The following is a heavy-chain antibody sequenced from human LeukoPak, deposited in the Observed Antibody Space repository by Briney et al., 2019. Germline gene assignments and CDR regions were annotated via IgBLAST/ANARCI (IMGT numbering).Heavy chain of an antibody. CDR3: ARDRGYCSSTSCYLFDY. CDR2: INPNSGGT. D-gene: IGHD2-2*01. J-gene: IGHJ4*02. V-gene: IGHV1-2*06. CDR1: GYTFIGYY. Sequence: GASVKVSCKTSGYTFIGYYMHWERQAPGQGLEWMGRINPNSGGTNYAQKFQGRVTMTRDTSISTAYMELNSLRSDDTAVYYCARDRGYCSSTSCYLFDYWGQGTLVTVSS.